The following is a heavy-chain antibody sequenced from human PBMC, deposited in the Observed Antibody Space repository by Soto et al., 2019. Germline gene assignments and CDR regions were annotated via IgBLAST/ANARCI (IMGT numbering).Heavy chain of an antibody. Sequence: ASVKVSCKASGYTFTSYGISWVRQAPGQGLEWMGWISAYNGNTNYAQKLQGRVTMTTDTSTSTAYMELRSLRSDDTAVYYCARAIDTGSNYYYYGMDVWGQGTTVTVSS. J-gene: IGHJ6*02. CDR2: ISAYNGNT. V-gene: IGHV1-18*04. CDR3: ARAIDTGSNYYYYGMDV. CDR1: GYTFTSYG. D-gene: IGHD2-8*02.